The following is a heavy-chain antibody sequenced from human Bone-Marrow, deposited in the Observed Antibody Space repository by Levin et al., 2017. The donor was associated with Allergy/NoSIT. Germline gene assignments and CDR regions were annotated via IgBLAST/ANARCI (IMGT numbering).Heavy chain of an antibody. CDR2: ISYDGSNK. CDR1: GFTFSSYA. D-gene: IGHD3-10*02. V-gene: IGHV3-30*04. CDR3: ARDYFTRFGAEYRGGFDY. Sequence: GESLKISCAASGFTFSSYAMHWVRQAPGKGLEWVAVISYDGSNKYYADSVKGRFTISRDNSKNTLYLQMNSLRAEDTAVYYCARDYFTRFGAEYRGGFDYWGQGTLVTVSS. J-gene: IGHJ4*02.